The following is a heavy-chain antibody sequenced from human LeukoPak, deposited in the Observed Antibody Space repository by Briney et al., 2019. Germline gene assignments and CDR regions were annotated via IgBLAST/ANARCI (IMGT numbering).Heavy chain of an antibody. CDR1: GFTFSRYW. V-gene: IGHV3-21*06. Sequence: GGSLRLSCAASGFTFSRYWMSWARQAPGKGLEWVSSIDSSGGYMFYADSVKGRFIISRDNAKDSLYLQMNSLRVEDTAVYYCLRGDRRDYWGQGTLVTVSS. CDR2: IDSSGGYM. CDR3: LRGDRRDY. J-gene: IGHJ4*02.